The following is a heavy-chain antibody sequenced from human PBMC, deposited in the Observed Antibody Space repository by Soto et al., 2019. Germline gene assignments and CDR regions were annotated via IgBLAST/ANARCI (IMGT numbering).Heavy chain of an antibody. V-gene: IGHV3-30*18. CDR3: AKDGPPVRYFDWLLSQEYYFDY. J-gene: IGHJ4*02. Sequence: PGGSLRLSCVASGFTFSGYGMSWVRQAPGKGLEWVAVISYDGSNKYYADSVKGRFTISRDNSKNTLYLQMNSLRAEDTAVYYCAKDGPPVRYFDWLLSQEYYFDYWGQGTLVTVSS. CDR2: ISYDGSNK. D-gene: IGHD3-9*01. CDR1: GFTFSGYG.